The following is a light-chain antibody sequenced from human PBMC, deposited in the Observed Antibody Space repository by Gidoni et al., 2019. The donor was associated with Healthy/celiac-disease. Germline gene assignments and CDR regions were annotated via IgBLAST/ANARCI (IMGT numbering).Light chain of an antibody. Sequence: DIVLTQSPRTLSLSPRESATLSCRASQSVSSSYLAWYQQKPGQAPRLLIYGASSRATGIPDRFSGSGSGTDFTLTISRLEPEDVAVYYCQQYGSSPPLTFGQGTKLEIK. J-gene: IGKJ2*01. V-gene: IGKV3-20*01. CDR1: QSVSSSY. CDR2: GAS. CDR3: QQYGSSPPLT.